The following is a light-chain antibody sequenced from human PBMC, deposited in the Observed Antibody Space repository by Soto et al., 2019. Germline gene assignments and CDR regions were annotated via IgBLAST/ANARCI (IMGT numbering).Light chain of an antibody. CDR1: QSISSY. J-gene: IGKJ1*01. V-gene: IGKV1-39*01. CDR3: QHSYSNPRT. Sequence: DIQMTQSPSSLSASVGDRVTITCRASQSISSYLNWYQQKPGKAPKRLMYAASSLQSGVPSRFNGSGSGTDFTLTISRMQPEDFAIYSSQHSYSNPRTIGQGTKGEIK. CDR2: AAS.